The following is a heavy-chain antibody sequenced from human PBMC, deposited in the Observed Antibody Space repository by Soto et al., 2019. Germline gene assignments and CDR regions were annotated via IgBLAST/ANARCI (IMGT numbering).Heavy chain of an antibody. CDR3: ARDGRRFLEWLLPNYYYYGMDV. V-gene: IGHV1-3*01. CDR1: GYTFSRYG. D-gene: IGHD3-3*01. Sequence: ASVKVSCKASGYTFSRYGMHWVRQAPGQRLEWMGWINAGKGNPKYSQKFQGRVTITRDTSASTAYMELSSLRSEDTAVYYCARDGRRFLEWLLPNYYYYGMDVWGQGTTVTV. CDR2: INAGKGNP. J-gene: IGHJ6*02.